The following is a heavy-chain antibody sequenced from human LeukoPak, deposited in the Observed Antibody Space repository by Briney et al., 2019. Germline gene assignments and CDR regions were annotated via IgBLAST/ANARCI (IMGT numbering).Heavy chain of an antibody. V-gene: IGHV1-24*01. J-gene: IGHJ5*02. CDR2: FDPEDGET. CDR3: ATRPGGSGHQGGWFDP. CDR1: GYTLTELS. D-gene: IGHD2-15*01. Sequence: ASVTVSCKVSGYTLTELSMHWVRQAPGKGIEWMGGFDPEDGETMYAQKMKGRVTMTEETSTDTAYMELSSLRSEDTAVYYCATRPGGSGHQGGWFDPWGQGTLVTVSS.